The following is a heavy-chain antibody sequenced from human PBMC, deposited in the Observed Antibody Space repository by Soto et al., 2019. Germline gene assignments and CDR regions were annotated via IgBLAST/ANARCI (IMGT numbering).Heavy chain of an antibody. D-gene: IGHD1-7*01. CDR3: TTEGIAAARWYYMGMDV. Sequence: GGSRRLSGAASGLTLINAWITWDRQAPGKGLEWIGRIRSDGATDYAAPVKGRFIISRDNSKNTVYLHMNSLQTDDTALYYCTTEGIAAARWYYMGMDVRGTGHTVTVFS. CDR2: IRSDGAT. V-gene: IGHV3-15*01. J-gene: IGHJ6*01. CDR1: GLTLINAW.